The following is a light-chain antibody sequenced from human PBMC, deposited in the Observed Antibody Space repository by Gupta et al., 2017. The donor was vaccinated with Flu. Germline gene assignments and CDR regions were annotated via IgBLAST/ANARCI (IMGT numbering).Light chain of an antibody. CDR3: QQANYFPTA. CDR1: QDISSW. V-gene: IGKV1-12*01. Sequence: PSSLSASVGYRVTITCRASQDISSWLAWYQQKPGKAPKLLISPASSLQSGVPSRFSGSGYGTDFTLTISSLQPEDFATYYCQQANYFPTAFGQGTAVEIK. CDR2: PAS. J-gene: IGKJ1*01.